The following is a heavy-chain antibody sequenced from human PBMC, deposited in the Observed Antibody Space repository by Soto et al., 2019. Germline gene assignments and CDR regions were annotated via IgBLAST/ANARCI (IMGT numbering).Heavy chain of an antibody. V-gene: IGHV4-59*01. CDR3: ARYQFVVPAVLGRENWFDP. D-gene: IGHD2-2*01. CDR2: IYYSGST. Sequence: SETLSLTCTVSGGSISSYYWSWIRQPPGKGLEWIGYIYYSGSTNYNPSLKSRVTISVDTSKNQFSLKLSSVTAADTAVYYCARYQFVVPAVLGRENWFDPWGQGTLVTVSS. J-gene: IGHJ5*02. CDR1: GGSISSYY.